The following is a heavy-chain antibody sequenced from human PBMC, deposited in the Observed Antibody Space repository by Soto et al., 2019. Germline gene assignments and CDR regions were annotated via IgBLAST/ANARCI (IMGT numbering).Heavy chain of an antibody. CDR3: ARDGGAGYYGMDV. D-gene: IGHD3-16*01. Sequence: PAGSLRLSCAASGFTFSSYGMHWVRQAPGKGLEWVAVIWYDGSNKYYADSVKGRFTISRDNSKNTLYLQMNSLRAEDTAVYYCARDGGAGYYGMDVRGQGTTVTVSS. V-gene: IGHV3-33*01. CDR2: IWYDGSNK. J-gene: IGHJ6*02. CDR1: GFTFSSYG.